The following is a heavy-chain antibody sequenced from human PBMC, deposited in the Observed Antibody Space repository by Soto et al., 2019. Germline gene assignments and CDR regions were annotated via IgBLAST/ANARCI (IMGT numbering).Heavy chain of an antibody. CDR2: MNPSSGYT. CDR1: GYTFTDYD. CDR3: ARFVRHQLPTIDY. J-gene: IGHJ4*02. D-gene: IGHD1-26*01. Sequence: QVQLVQSGAEVKKPGASVRVSCKASGYTFTDYDINWVRQATGQGLEWMGWMNPSSGYTGYAQKFQGRVTMTWDTSISTAYMELSSLTSADTAVNCCARFVRHQLPTIDYWGQGALVTVSS. V-gene: IGHV1-8*01.